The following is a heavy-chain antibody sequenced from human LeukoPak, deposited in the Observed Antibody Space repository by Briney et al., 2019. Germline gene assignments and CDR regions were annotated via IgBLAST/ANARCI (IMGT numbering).Heavy chain of an antibody. D-gene: IGHD6-13*01. J-gene: IGHJ4*02. Sequence: SVKVSCKASGGTFSSYAISWVRQAPGQGLEWMGGIIPIFGTANYAQKFQGRVTITADESTSTAYMELSSLGSEDTAVYYCARGYSSSWSFDYWGQGTLVTVSS. CDR2: IIPIFGTA. CDR1: GGTFSSYA. CDR3: ARGYSSSWSFDY. V-gene: IGHV1-69*13.